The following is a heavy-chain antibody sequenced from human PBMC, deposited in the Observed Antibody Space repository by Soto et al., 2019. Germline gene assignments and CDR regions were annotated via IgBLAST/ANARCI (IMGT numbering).Heavy chain of an antibody. CDR3: AADLPDWGAYAFDY. D-gene: IGHD3-16*01. J-gene: IGHJ4*02. V-gene: IGHV3-15*07. Sequence: GGSLRLSCAASGFNINGALMNWVRQGTGKGLEWVGRVKSKVDGETIDYAAPVKGRFTISRDDSRNTVYLQMNSLSTEDTAMYYCAADLPDWGAYAFDYWGQGALVTVSS. CDR2: VKSKVDGETI. CDR1: GFNINGAL.